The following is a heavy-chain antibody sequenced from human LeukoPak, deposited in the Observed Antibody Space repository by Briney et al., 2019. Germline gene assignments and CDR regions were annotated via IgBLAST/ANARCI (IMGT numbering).Heavy chain of an antibody. D-gene: IGHD4-17*01. J-gene: IGHJ4*02. Sequence: SETLSLTCTVSGGSITSGDYYWSWIRQPPGKGLEWIGEINHGGRTNYNPSLKSRVTISLDTYKNQFSLRLSSVTAADTAVYYCARSDVDGWDYWGQGMLVTVSS. CDR2: INHGGRT. CDR1: GGSITSGDYY. V-gene: IGHV4-34*01. CDR3: ARSDVDGWDY.